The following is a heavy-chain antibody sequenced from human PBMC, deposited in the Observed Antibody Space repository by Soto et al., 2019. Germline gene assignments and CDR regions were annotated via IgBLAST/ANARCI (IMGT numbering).Heavy chain of an antibody. CDR2: IYYSGST. CDR3: ARAGSSGWYGVYYYGMDV. V-gene: IGHV4-59*01. J-gene: IGHJ6*02. D-gene: IGHD6-19*01. CDR1: GGSISSYY. Sequence: ETLSLTCTVSGGSISSYYWSWIRHPPGKGLEWIGYIYYSGSTNYNPSLKSRVTISVDTSKNQFSLKLSSVTAADTAVYYCARAGSSGWYGVYYYGMDVWGQGTTVTVSS.